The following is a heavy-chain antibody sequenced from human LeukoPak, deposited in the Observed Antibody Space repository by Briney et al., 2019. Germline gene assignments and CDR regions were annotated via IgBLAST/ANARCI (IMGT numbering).Heavy chain of an antibody. Sequence: GGSLRLSCAASGFTFSSYEMNWVRQAPGKGLEWVSYISSSGSTIYYADSVKGRFTISRDNAKNSLYLQMNSLRAEDTAVYHCARDRLLEDRDYSYYYYMDVWGKGTTVTVSS. D-gene: IGHD1-1*01. CDR2: ISSSGSTI. CDR3: ARDRLLEDRDYSYYYYMDV. CDR1: GFTFSSYE. J-gene: IGHJ6*03. V-gene: IGHV3-48*03.